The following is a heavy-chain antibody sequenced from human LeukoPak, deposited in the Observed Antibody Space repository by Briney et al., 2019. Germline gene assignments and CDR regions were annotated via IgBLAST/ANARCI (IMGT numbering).Heavy chain of an antibody. V-gene: IGHV1-18*01. Sequence: ASVKVSCKASGGTFSSYAISWARQAPGQGLEWMGWISAYNGNTNYAQKLQGRVTMTTDTSTSTAYMELRSLRSDDTAVYYCARGSVDTAMDNYFDYWGQGTLVTVSS. CDR1: GGTFSSYA. CDR3: ARGSVDTAMDNYFDY. D-gene: IGHD5-18*01. CDR2: ISAYNGNT. J-gene: IGHJ4*02.